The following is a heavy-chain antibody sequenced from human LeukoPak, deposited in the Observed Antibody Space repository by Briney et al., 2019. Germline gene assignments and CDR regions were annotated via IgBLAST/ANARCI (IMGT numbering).Heavy chain of an antibody. CDR2: IYYSGST. CDR3: ARGGGPYSYGSRYFDY. J-gene: IGHJ4*02. CDR1: GGSISSHY. V-gene: IGHV4-59*11. Sequence: SETLSLTCTVSGGSISSHYWSWIRQPPGKGLEWIGYIYYSGSTNYNPSLKSRVTISVDTSKNQFSLKLSSVTAADTAVYYCARGGGPYSYGSRYFDYWGQGTLVTVSS. D-gene: IGHD5-18*01.